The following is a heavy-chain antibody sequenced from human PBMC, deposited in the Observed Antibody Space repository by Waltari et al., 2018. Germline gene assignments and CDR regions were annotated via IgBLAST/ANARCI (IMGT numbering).Heavy chain of an antibody. CDR1: GFTFNDHA. CDR3: ARGVDPYGSGSYLDF. V-gene: IGHV3-23*01. J-gene: IGHJ4*02. CDR2: ISGSGGST. D-gene: IGHD3-10*01. Sequence: EMQLLESGGGLVQPGGSVRLACAASGFTFNDHAMSWVRQSPGKGLEWVSVISGSGGSTHYVDSVKGRFTISRDSSKDTVHLQMNSLRGDDTAVYYCARGVDPYGSGSYLDFWGQGTLVTVSS.